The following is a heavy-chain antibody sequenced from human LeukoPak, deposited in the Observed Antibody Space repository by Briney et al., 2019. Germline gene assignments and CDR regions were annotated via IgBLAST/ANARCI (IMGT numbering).Heavy chain of an antibody. CDR3: ATFSGRYSGY. J-gene: IGHJ4*02. D-gene: IGHD3-10*01. CDR2: VDPEDGET. CDR1: GYTFTDYY. V-gene: IGHV1-69-2*01. Sequence: VASVKISCKVSGYTFTDYYMPWVQQAPGKGLEWMGLVDPEDGETIYAEKFQGRVTITADTSTDTAYMELSSLRSEDTAVYYCATFSGRYSGYWGQGTLVTVSS.